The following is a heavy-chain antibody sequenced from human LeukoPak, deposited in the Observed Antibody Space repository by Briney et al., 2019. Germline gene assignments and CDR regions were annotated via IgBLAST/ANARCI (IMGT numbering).Heavy chain of an antibody. CDR1: GFTFSSYG. V-gene: IGHV3-23*01. CDR3: AKEGYYDSSGYLVAFDI. D-gene: IGHD3-22*01. Sequence: PGGSLRLSCAASGFTFSSYGMSWVRQAPGKGLEWVSAISGSGGSTYYADSVKGRFTISRDNSKNTLYLQMNSLRAEDTAVYYCAKEGYYDSSGYLVAFDIWGQGTMVIVSS. CDR2: ISGSGGST. J-gene: IGHJ3*02.